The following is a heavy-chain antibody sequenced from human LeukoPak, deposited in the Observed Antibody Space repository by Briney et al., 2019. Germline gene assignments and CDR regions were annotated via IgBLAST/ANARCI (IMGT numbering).Heavy chain of an antibody. Sequence: GGSLRLSCAASGFTFSSYSMNWVRQAPGKGLEWVANIKQDGSEKYYVDSVKGRFTISRDNAKNSLYLQMNSLRAEDTAVYYCARDWFISGSYYGMDVWGQGTTVTVSS. CDR1: GFTFSSYS. CDR3: ARDWFISGSYYGMDV. V-gene: IGHV3-7*01. J-gene: IGHJ6*02. CDR2: IKQDGSEK. D-gene: IGHD6-25*01.